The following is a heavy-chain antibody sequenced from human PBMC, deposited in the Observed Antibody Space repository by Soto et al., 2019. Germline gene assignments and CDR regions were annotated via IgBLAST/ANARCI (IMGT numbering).Heavy chain of an antibody. V-gene: IGHV3-73*01. CDR2: IRGKADNYAT. Sequence: EVQLVESGGGLVQPGGSLKLSCAGSGFIFSASTMHWVRQASGKGLEWVGRIRGKADNYATAYAASVKDRFTISRDDSKNTAYLQMNGLKTDDTAVYYCTSYYDYWGQGTLVTVSS. CDR3: TSYYDY. J-gene: IGHJ4*02. CDR1: GFIFSAST. D-gene: IGHD3-10*01.